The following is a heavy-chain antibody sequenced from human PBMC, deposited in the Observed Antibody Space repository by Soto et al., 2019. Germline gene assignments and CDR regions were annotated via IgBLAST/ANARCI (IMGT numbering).Heavy chain of an antibody. D-gene: IGHD5-18*01. V-gene: IGHV1-8*01. J-gene: IGHJ6*02. CDR2: MNPNSGNT. CDR1: GSTFTSYD. Sequence: ASVKVSCKASGSTFTSYDINWVRQATGQGLEWMGWMNPNSGNTGYAQKFQGRVTMTRNTSISTAYMELSSLRSEDTAVYYCAREFEIQLWFKAGLATSRYGMDVWGQGTTVTVSS. CDR3: AREFEIQLWFKAGLATSRYGMDV.